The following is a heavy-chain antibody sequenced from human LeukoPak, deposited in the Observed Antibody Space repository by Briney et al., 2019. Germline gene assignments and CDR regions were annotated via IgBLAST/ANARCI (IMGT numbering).Heavy chain of an antibody. CDR3: ARQWELRGWFDP. D-gene: IGHD1-26*01. Sequence: SETLSLTCTVSGXSISSYYWSWIRQPPGQGLEWNGYIYYSGSTNYNPSLKRRVTISVDTSKNQFSLKLSSVTAADTAVYYCARQWELRGWFDPWGQGTLVTVSS. J-gene: IGHJ5*02. CDR2: IYYSGST. CDR1: GXSISSYY. V-gene: IGHV4-59*08.